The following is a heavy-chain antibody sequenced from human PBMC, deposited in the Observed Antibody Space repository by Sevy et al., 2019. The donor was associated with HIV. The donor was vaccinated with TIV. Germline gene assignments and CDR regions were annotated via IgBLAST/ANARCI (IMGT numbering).Heavy chain of an antibody. J-gene: IGHJ4*02. V-gene: IGHV1-2*02. CDR3: ARSMVRGVSIGYFDY. CDR2: INSNSGGT. CDR1: GYTFTDYY. D-gene: IGHD3-10*01. Sequence: ASVKVSCKASGYTFTDYYIHWVRQAPGQGLEWMGWINSNSGGTDYAQNFQGRVTMTRDASISTAYVEVSRLRSDDTAVYYCARSMVRGVSIGYFDYWGQGTLVTVSS.